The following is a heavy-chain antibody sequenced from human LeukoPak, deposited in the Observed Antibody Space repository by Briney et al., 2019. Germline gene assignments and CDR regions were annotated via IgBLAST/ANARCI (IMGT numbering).Heavy chain of an antibody. CDR3: ARDSGDSSGYYYPYFDY. Sequence: ASVKVSCKASGGTFSSYAISWVRQAPGQGLEWMGGIIPIFGTANYAQKFQGRVTITADESTSTAYMALSSLRSEDTAVYYCARDSGDSSGYYYPYFDYWGQGTLVTVSS. D-gene: IGHD3-22*01. CDR2: IIPIFGTA. CDR1: GGTFSSYA. J-gene: IGHJ4*02. V-gene: IGHV1-69*01.